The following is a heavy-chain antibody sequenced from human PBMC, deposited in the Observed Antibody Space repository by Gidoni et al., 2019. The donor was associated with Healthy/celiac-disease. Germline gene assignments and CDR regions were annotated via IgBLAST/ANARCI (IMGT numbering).Heavy chain of an antibody. CDR1: GYTFTSYG. CDR3: ARDQRICNGALPLGYCSSTSCFCHYYYGMDV. D-gene: IGHD2-2*01. CDR2: ISAYNGNT. J-gene: IGHJ6*02. Sequence: QVQLVQSGAEVKKPGASVKVSCKASGYTFTSYGISWVRQPPGQGLEWMGWISAYNGNTNYAQKLQGRVTMTTDTSTSTAYMELRSLRSDDTAVYYCARDQRICNGALPLGYCSSTSCFCHYYYGMDVWGQGTTVTVSS. V-gene: IGHV1-18*01.